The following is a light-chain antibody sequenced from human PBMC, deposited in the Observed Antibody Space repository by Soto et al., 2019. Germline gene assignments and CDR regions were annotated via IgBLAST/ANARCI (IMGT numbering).Light chain of an antibody. Sequence: DIQMTQSPSTLSASVGDRVTITCRASQSISSWLAWYQQKPGKAPKLLIYKASSLDSGVPSRFSRSGSGTEFTLTISSLQPDDFAAYYCQQYNSYSWPFGQGTKVEIK. CDR1: QSISSW. J-gene: IGKJ1*01. CDR2: KAS. V-gene: IGKV1-5*03. CDR3: QQYNSYSWP.